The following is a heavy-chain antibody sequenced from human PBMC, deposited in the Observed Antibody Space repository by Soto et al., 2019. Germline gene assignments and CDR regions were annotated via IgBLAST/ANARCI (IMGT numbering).Heavy chain of an antibody. CDR2: IDHGGTT. V-gene: IGHV4-38-2*01. D-gene: IGHD6-19*01. CDR1: CYSIGSDSY. J-gene: IGHJ4*01. CDR3: ARVHVMVVAGSTFDY. Sequence: SATKALTNAFSCYSIGSDSYWARIGQPPGKGPVWIASIDHGGTTFDNPSLKSRITISVNTTTNQFSLKLTSVTAADTAVYYCARVHVMVVAGSTFDYWGHGTLGT.